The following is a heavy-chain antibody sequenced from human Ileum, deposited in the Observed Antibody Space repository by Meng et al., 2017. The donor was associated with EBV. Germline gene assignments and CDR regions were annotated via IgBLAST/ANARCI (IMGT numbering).Heavy chain of an antibody. CDR2: IYYLGNT. CDR3: ARDPNPGYCSGGGCFD. V-gene: IGHV4-61*01. Sequence: LVYPSESLSPSCTVSSGVVGTSSYLLTWIRQPPGKRLEWISNIYYLGNTNYNPSLKSRLTISVDTSKNQFYLRLSPVTAADTAMYYCARDPNPGYCSGGGCFDLGQRTLVTVSS. CDR1: SGVVGTSSYL. D-gene: IGHD2-15*01. J-gene: IGHJ4*02.